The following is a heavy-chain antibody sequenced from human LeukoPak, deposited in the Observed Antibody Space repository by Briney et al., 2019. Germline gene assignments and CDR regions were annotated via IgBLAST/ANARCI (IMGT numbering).Heavy chain of an antibody. J-gene: IGHJ2*01. Sequence: SETLSLTCTVSGGSISSYYWSWIRQPPGEGLEWVGYIYYSGSTNYNPSLKSRVTISVDTSKNQFSLKLSSVTAADTAVYYCARGDDFGDSFDLWGRGTLVTVSS. CDR1: GGSISSYY. D-gene: IGHD4/OR15-4a*01. CDR2: IYYSGST. CDR3: ARGDDFGDSFDL. V-gene: IGHV4-59*01.